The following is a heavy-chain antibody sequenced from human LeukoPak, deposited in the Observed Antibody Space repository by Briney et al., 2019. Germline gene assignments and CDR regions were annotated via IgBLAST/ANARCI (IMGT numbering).Heavy chain of an antibody. V-gene: IGHV3-48*04. CDR3: ARDLGDGEYFFDF. J-gene: IGHJ4*02. CDR1: GFNFNSHT. CDR2: ITSGSTTI. D-gene: IGHD3-16*01. Sequence: GGSLRLSCEASGFNFNSHTMGWVRQAPGKGLEWISSITSGSTTIYYGDSVRGRFTVSRDNAKNSLYLQMNSMMVADTAVYFCARDLGDGEYFFDFWGQGTLVSVSS.